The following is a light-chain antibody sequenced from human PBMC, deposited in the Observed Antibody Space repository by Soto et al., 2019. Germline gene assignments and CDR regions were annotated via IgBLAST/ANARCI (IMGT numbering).Light chain of an antibody. V-gene: IGLV2-8*01. CDR1: SSDVGGYNY. CDR3: SSYAGSSKV. CDR2: EVN. Sequence: QSALTQPPSASGSPGQSVAISCTGTSSDVGGYNYVSWYQQHPGKAPKLMIYEVNKRPSGVPDRFSGSKSGNTASLTVSGLQAEDEADYHCSSYAGSSKVFGTGTKVTGL. J-gene: IGLJ1*01.